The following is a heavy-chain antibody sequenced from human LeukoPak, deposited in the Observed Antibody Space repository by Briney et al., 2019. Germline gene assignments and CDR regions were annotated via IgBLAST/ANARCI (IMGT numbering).Heavy chain of an antibody. CDR2: IYPSDSET. V-gene: IGHV5-51*01. D-gene: IGHD3-22*01. CDR1: GYSFTSYW. J-gene: IGHJ4*02. CDR3: ASSNVYYDSSGFFDY. Sequence: MSGESLKISCKGSGYSFTSYWIGWVRQMPGKGLEWMGIIYPSDSETRYSPSFQGQVTISADMSISIAFLQWSSLKASDTAMYYCASSNVYYDSSGFFDYWGQGTLVTVSS.